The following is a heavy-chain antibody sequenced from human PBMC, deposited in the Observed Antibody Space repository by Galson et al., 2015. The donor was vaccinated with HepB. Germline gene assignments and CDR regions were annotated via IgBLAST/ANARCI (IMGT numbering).Heavy chain of an antibody. V-gene: IGHV1-69*02. CDR2: IILILGIA. CDR3: AYPTSSAFDI. J-gene: IGHJ3*02. Sequence: SVKVSCKASGGTFSSYTISWVRQAPGQGLEWMGRIILILGIANYAQKFQGRVTITADKSTSTAYMELSSLRSEDTAVYYCAYPTSSAFDIWGQGTMVTVSS. CDR1: GGTFSSYT. D-gene: IGHD5-24*01.